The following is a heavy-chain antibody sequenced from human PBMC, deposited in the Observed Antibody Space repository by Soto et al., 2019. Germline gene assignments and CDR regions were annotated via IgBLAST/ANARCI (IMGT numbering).Heavy chain of an antibody. Sequence: QVQLVQSGAEVKKPGASVKVSCKASGYTFTSYGISWVRQAPGQGLEWMGWISAYNGNTNYAQKLQGRVTMTTDTSTSTAYMELRSLRSDDTAVYYCARDPGARDIVVVPASLYYYYYGMDVWGQGTTVTVSS. CDR2: ISAYNGNT. D-gene: IGHD2-2*01. CDR3: ARDPGARDIVVVPASLYYYYYGMDV. J-gene: IGHJ6*02. V-gene: IGHV1-18*01. CDR1: GYTFTSYG.